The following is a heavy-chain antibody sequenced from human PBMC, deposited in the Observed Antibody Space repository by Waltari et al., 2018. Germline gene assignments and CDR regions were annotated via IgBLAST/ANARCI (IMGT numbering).Heavy chain of an antibody. D-gene: IGHD3-9*01. V-gene: IGHV3-48*01. CDR1: GFSLTNYT. CDR3: AVARGNYDVLTGFPVDS. J-gene: IGHJ5*01. CDR2: ISETSRTT. Sequence: EERLVQSGGGLVQPGGSLRLSCEASGFSLTNYTMNWVRQAPGKGVGWVAYISETSRTTFYADSVRGRFIISRNNAKNSLSLQMVSLRGEDTAVYYCAVARGNYDVLTGFPVDSWGQGTLVTVSS.